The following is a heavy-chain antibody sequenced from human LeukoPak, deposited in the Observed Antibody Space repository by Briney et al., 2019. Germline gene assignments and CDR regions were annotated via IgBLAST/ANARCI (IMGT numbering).Heavy chain of an antibody. CDR3: ARRSRNGLDAFDI. J-gene: IGHJ3*02. D-gene: IGHD1-14*01. V-gene: IGHV1-2*02. Sequence: ASVTVSCKASPYTFTAYYLHWVRQAPGHAFQWIGWPDTNNGDTEYAEKFQGMVTMTRDRSISTAYMDLGRLTSDDTAVYYCARRSRNGLDAFDIWGQGTMVTVSS. CDR1: PYTFTAYY. CDR2: PDTNNGDT.